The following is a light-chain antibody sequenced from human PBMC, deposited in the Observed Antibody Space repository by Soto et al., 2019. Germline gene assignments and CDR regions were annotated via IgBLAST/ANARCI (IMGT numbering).Light chain of an antibody. CDR2: GAS. CDR1: QTITPTF. CDR3: QQFGVSPT. J-gene: IGKJ4*01. Sequence: EIVLTQSPGTPSLSSGERATLSCMASQTITPTFLAWYQQKPGQAPRLLIYGASSRATDIPDRFSGSGSGTDFTLTISKLEPEDFAVYYCQQFGVSPTFGGGTKVDIK. V-gene: IGKV3-20*01.